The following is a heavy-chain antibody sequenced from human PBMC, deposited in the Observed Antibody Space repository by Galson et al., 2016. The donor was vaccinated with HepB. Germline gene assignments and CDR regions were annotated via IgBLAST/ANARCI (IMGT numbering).Heavy chain of an antibody. D-gene: IGHD3-10*01. V-gene: IGHV3-15*01. J-gene: IGHJ4*02. CDR2: IKSKTDGGTT. CDR1: GFTFSHAW. Sequence: SLRLSCAASGFTFSHAWMSWVRQAPGKGLEWVGRIKSKTDGGTTDYPAPVKGRFTISRDDSKNTVYLQMDSLKTEDTALYYCTTGRDFWDSGSYYNLYWGQGTLVTVSS. CDR3: TTGRDFWDSGSYYNLY.